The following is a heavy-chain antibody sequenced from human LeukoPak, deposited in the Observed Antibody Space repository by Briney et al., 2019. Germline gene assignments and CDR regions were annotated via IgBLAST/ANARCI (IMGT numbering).Heavy chain of an antibody. J-gene: IGHJ4*02. Sequence: SETLSLTCTVSGGSISSYYWTWIRQPPGKGLEWIGEIGHNGSTNYNPSLKGRVTISLDTSKNQFSLRLTSVTAADAAVYYCARPSGATPFKRFDYWGQGTLVTVSS. CDR2: IGHNGST. CDR3: ARPSGATPFKRFDY. V-gene: IGHV4-34*01. D-gene: IGHD1-26*01. CDR1: GGSISSYY.